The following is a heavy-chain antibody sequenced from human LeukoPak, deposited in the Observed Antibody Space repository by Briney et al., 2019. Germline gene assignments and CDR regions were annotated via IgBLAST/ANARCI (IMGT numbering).Heavy chain of an antibody. D-gene: IGHD1-14*01. J-gene: IGHJ1*01. CDR3: ARSRNRKYFQH. CDR1: GGSFSGYY. CDR2: INHSGST. V-gene: IGHV4-34*01. Sequence: SETLSLTCAVYGGSFSGYYWSWIRQPPGKGLEWIGEINHSGSTNYNPSLKSRVTISVDTSKNQFSLKLSSVTAADTAVYHCARSRNRKYFQHWGQGTLVTVSS.